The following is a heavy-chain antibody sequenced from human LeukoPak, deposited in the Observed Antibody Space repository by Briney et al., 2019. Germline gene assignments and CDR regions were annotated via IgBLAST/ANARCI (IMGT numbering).Heavy chain of an antibody. V-gene: IGHV5-51*01. J-gene: IGHJ4*02. CDR3: ARLGSTWSHFDY. Sequence: GESLKVSCKGSGYSFTTYWIGWVRQLAGRGLEGMGLHDHGTSDTRYSPPFQGQVTISADKTTGTAYLRRRSLKASDTALYYCARLGSTWSHFDYWGQGTLVTVSS. CDR1: GYSFTTYW. D-gene: IGHD6-13*01. CDR2: HDHGTSDT.